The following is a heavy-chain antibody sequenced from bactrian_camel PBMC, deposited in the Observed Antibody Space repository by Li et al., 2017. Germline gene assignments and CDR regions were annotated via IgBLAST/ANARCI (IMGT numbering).Heavy chain of an antibody. D-gene: IGHD7*01. J-gene: IGHJ4*01. CDR1: GFTYVTYC. V-gene: IGHV3S55*01. CDR2: IVGDGST. Sequence: HVQLVESGGGSVQAGGSLRLSCQLSGFTYVTYCLGWFRQIPDKEREGVAGIVGDGSTSYADSVKGRFTISRDNAKNTLYLQLNSLKTEDTAMYYCCNWDGPARDVPLPQGDQGTQVTVS.